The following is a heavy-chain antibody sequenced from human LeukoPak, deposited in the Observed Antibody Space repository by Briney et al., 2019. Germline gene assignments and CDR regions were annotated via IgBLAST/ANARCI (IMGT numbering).Heavy chain of an antibody. J-gene: IGHJ4*02. Sequence: PGGSLRLSCAVSGFTFSSYAMSWVRQTPGKGLEWVSAISGSDGSAYYADSVKGRFTISRDNSKNTLYLQMNSLRVEDTAVYYCAKDPQTYDRERNYLHYGGRGTVVSVS. D-gene: IGHD3-22*01. V-gene: IGHV3-23*01. CDR2: ISGSDGSA. CDR3: AKDPQTYDRERNYLHY. CDR1: GFTFSSYA.